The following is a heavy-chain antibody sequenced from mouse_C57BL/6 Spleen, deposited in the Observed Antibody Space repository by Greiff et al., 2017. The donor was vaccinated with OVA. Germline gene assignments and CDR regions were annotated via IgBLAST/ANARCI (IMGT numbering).Heavy chain of an antibody. Sequence: QVQLQQPGAELVMPGASVKLSCKASGYTFTSYWMHWVKQRPGQGLEWIGEIDPSDSYTNYNQKFKGKSTLTVDKSSSTAYMQLSSLTSEDSAVYYCARGGGNYDFDVWGTGTTVTVSS. CDR1: GYTFTSYW. J-gene: IGHJ1*03. CDR2: IDPSDSYT. D-gene: IGHD2-1*01. CDR3: ARGGGNYDFDV. V-gene: IGHV1-69*01.